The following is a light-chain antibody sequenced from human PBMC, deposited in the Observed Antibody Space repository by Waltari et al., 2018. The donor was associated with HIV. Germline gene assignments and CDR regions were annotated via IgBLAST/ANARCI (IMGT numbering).Light chain of an antibody. CDR3: AAWDDSLNAYI. CDR1: PSHNGSNT. Sequence: QSVLPQPPSVSGTPRQRVPITCSGSPSHNGSNTVTWYQHLPGTAPKFLIFNNNQRPSGVPDRFSGSKSGTSASLAISGLQSEDEANYYCAAWDDSLNAYIFGTGTKVSVL. J-gene: IGLJ1*01. CDR2: NNN. V-gene: IGLV1-44*01.